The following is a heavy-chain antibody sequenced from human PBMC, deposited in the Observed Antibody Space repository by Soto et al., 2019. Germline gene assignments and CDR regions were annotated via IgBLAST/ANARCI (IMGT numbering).Heavy chain of an antibody. D-gene: IGHD4-4*01. CDR1: GGSISYSY. CDR3: ERHRQSTADFDI. CDR2: SHTNRES. V-gene: IGHV4-59*08. Sequence: QLQLQESGPRLVKPSETLSLTCTVSGGSISYSYWCWIRQSPGAGLEWMGYSHTNRESNYNPSLQSRVTMSLHTSKNHVSLNLASVTAADTAVYYCERHRQSTADFDIWGQGTMVTVSS. J-gene: IGHJ3*02.